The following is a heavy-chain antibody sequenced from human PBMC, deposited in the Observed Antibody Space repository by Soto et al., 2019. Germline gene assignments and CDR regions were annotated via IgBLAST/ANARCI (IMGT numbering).Heavy chain of an antibody. V-gene: IGHV4-38-2*01. J-gene: IGHJ4*02. Sequence: SESLSLTWALDGHSISSRYYGGWIRQHPGKGREWIGSFYHSGSSYYIPSRKTRVTISVDTSKNQFPLKLSSVTAADTAVYYCARGEYYGSWYCFDDWGQGTPVTVPS. CDR3: ARGEYYGSWYCFDD. CDR2: FYHSGSS. D-gene: IGHD3-10*01. CDR1: GHSISSRYY.